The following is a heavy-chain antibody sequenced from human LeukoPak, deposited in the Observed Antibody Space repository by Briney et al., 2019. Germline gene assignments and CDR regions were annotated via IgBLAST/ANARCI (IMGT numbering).Heavy chain of an antibody. J-gene: IGHJ6*03. Sequence: KSGGSLRLSCAASGFTFSSYSMNWVRQAPGKGLEWVSSISSSSSYTYYADSVKGRFTISRDNAKNSLYLQMNSLRAEDTAVYYCARDRIEQQRTLGRSTTYYNYYYMDVWGKGTTVTVSS. D-gene: IGHD6-13*01. CDR1: GFTFSSYS. V-gene: IGHV3-21*01. CDR3: ARDRIEQQRTLGRSTTYYNYYYMDV. CDR2: ISSSSSYT.